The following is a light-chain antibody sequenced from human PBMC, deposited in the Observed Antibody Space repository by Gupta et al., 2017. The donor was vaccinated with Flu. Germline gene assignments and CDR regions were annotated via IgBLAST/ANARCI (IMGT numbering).Light chain of an antibody. CDR2: WVS. CDR3: QQYDNTAPT. J-gene: IGKJ2*01. V-gene: IGKV4-1*01. CDR1: QNGLYISNSKNY. Sequence: DIVVTQSPDSLTVSLGERATINCKSSQNGLYISNSKNYIAWYQQKPGQPPKLLIYWVSTRESGVPDRISGRGSGTDFTLTISRLQAEDVAVYYSQQYDNTAPTFGQGTKLEIK.